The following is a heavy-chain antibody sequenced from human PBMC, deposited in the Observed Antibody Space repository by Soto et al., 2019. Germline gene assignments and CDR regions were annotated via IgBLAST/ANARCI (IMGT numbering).Heavy chain of an antibody. J-gene: IGHJ4*02. CDR3: ARGKRRRDFWSGYLDY. CDR2: IYSGGST. CDR1: AFPVSSSY. D-gene: IGHD3-3*01. Sequence: GASLRLSCAAYAFPVSSSYMSRVRQAPGKGLEWVSVIYSGGSTYYADSVKGRFTISRDNSKNTLYLQMNSLRAEDTAVYYCARGKRRRDFWSGYLDYWGQGTLVTVSS. V-gene: IGHV3-53*01.